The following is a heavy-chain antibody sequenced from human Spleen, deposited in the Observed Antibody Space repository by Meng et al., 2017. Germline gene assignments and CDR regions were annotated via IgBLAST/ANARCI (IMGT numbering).Heavy chain of an antibody. Sequence: SVKVSCKAPGGIFSNSVVGWVRQAPGQGLEWMGGINGVFGTTNYAQKFQGRVTMTRDTSTSTVYMELSSLRSEDTAVYYCARDARKSYYDILTGPALDLWGRGTLVTVSS. CDR3: ARDARKSYYDILTGPALDL. J-gene: IGHJ2*01. V-gene: IGHV1-69*05. CDR2: INGVFGTT. CDR1: GGIFSNSV. D-gene: IGHD3-9*01.